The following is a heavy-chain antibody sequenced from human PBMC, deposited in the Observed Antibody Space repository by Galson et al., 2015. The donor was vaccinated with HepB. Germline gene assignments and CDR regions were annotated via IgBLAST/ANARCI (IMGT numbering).Heavy chain of an antibody. CDR2: IVVGSANT. CDR1: GFAFSNSA. D-gene: IGHD3-10*01. J-gene: IGHJ3*02. CDR3: AASQGTVGAFDI. Sequence: SVKVSCKASGFAFSNSAMQWVRQARGQRLEWIGWIVVGSANTNFAQRFHQRVTITRDMSTSTAFLELRNLRSDDTAVYYCAASQGTVGAFDIWGQGTMVTVSS. V-gene: IGHV1-58*02.